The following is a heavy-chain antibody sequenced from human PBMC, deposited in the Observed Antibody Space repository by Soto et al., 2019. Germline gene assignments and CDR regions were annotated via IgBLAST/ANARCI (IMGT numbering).Heavy chain of an antibody. J-gene: IGHJ2*01. CDR3: ASRWGYSYGSGGYFDL. V-gene: IGHV1-69*13. D-gene: IGHD5-18*01. Sequence: SVKVSCKASGGTFNSNAISWVRQAPGQGLEWMGGIIPVFGTTNYAQKFQGRVTISADASTGTAYMELNSLRSEDTALYYCASRWGYSYGSGGYFDLWGRGTLVT. CDR2: IIPVFGTT. CDR1: GGTFNSNA.